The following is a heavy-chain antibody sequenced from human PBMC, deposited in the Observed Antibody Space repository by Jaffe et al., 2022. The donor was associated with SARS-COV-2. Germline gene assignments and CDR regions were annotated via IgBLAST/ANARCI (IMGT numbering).Heavy chain of an antibody. J-gene: IGHJ6*02. CDR3: ARTDTVAEPYYYYGMDV. D-gene: IGHD4-17*01. CDR1: GGSISSGSYY. CDR2: IYTSGST. V-gene: IGHV4-61*02. Sequence: QVQLQESGPGLVKPSQTLSLTCTVSGGSISSGSYYWSWIRQPAGKGLEWIGRIYTSGSTNYNPSLKSRVTISVDTSKNQFSLKLSSVTAADTAVYYCARTDTVAEPYYYYGMDVWGQGTTVTVSS.